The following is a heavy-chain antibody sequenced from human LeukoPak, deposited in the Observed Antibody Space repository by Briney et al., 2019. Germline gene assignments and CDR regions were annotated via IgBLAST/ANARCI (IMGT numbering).Heavy chain of an antibody. CDR3: ARGLRGYSYGRHFDY. Sequence: KPSETLSLTCAVYGGSFSGYYWSWIRQPPGKGLEWIGEINHSGSTNYNPSLKSRVTISVDTSKNQFSLKLSSVTAADTAVYYCARGLRGYSYGRHFDYWGQGTLVTVSS. J-gene: IGHJ4*02. V-gene: IGHV4-34*01. CDR2: INHSGST. CDR1: GGSFSGYY. D-gene: IGHD5-18*01.